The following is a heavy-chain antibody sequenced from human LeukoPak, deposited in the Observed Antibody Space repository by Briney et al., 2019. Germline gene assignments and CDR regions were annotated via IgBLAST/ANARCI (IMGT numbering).Heavy chain of an antibody. V-gene: IGHV4-59*01. CDR3: ARAYYDFWSGYFDY. Sequence: SETLSLTCTVSGGSLSRYYWSWIRQPPGKGLEWIGYIYYSGSTNYNPSLKSRVTISVDTSKNQYYLKLSSVTAGDTAVYYCARAYYDFWSGYFDYWGQGTLVTVSS. J-gene: IGHJ4*02. CDR2: IYYSGST. CDR1: GGSLSRYY. D-gene: IGHD3-3*01.